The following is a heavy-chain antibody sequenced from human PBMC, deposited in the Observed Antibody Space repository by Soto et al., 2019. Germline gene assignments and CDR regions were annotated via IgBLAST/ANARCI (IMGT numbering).Heavy chain of an antibody. CDR2: VSHDGRNT. Sequence: VQLVESGGGVVQPGRSLRLSCAASGFTFSDYAMHWVRQAPGKGLEWVAVVSHDGRNTHYADSVKGRFTISRDSAKNRVSLEMTSLRAEDTAVYYCARGGRQWLVPSDFSYWGQGALVTVSS. D-gene: IGHD6-19*01. CDR1: GFTFSDYA. J-gene: IGHJ4*02. CDR3: ARGGRQWLVPSDFSY. V-gene: IGHV3-30*03.